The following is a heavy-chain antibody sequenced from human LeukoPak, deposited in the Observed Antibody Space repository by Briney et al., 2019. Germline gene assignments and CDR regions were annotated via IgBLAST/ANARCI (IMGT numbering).Heavy chain of an antibody. CDR1: GFTFSSYG. V-gene: IGHV3-30*18. D-gene: IGHD3-10*01. J-gene: IGHJ4*02. Sequence: PGGSLRLSCAASGFTFSSYGMHWVRQAPGKGLEWVAVISYDGSNKYYADSVKGRFTISRDNSKNTLYLQMNSLRAEDTAVYYCAKDLGPGIDDGSGSYYNYFDYWGQGTLVTVSS. CDR3: AKDLGPGIDDGSGSYYNYFDY. CDR2: ISYDGSNK.